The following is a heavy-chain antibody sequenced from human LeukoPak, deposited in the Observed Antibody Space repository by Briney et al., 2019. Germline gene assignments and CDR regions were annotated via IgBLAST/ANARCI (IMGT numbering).Heavy chain of an antibody. V-gene: IGHV3-30*18. J-gene: IGHJ4*02. CDR1: GFTFSSYG. D-gene: IGHD4-17*01. CDR2: ISYDGSNK. Sequence: GGSLRLSCAASGFTFSSYGMHWVRQAPGKGLEWVAVISYDGSNKYYADSVKGRFTISRDNSKNTLYLQMNSLRAEDTAVYYCAKPTDYGDLKWPFDYWGQGTLVTVSS. CDR3: AKPTDYGDLKWPFDY.